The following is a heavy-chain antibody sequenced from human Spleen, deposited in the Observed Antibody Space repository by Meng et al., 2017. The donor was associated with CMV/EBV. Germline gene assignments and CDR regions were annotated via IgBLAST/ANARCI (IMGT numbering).Heavy chain of an antibody. V-gene: IGHV3-23*01. CDR2: ISDSGDST. D-gene: IGHD2-2*01. CDR1: GFTFSNYA. J-gene: IGHJ4*02. CDR3: ARLSPGSGLRPRDFDY. Sequence: GESLKISCAASGFTFSNYAMSWVRQAPGRGLEWVSAISDSGDSTYYADSVKGRFTISRDNSKNTLYLQMSSLRAEDAAIYYCARLSPGSGLRPRDFDYWGQGTLVTVSS.